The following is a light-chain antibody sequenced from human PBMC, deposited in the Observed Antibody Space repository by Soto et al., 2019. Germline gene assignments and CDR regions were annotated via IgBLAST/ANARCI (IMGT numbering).Light chain of an antibody. CDR2: GNS. J-gene: IGLJ2*01. CDR3: PSYDSSLDVV. V-gene: IGLV1-40*01. Sequence: QSVLTQPPSVSGAPGQRVTISCTGSSSNIGAGYDVPWYQQLPGTAPKLIIYGNSTRPSGVPDRFSGSKSATSASLAITGLQAEDEADYYCPSYDSSLDVVFGGGTKLTVL. CDR1: SSNIGAGYD.